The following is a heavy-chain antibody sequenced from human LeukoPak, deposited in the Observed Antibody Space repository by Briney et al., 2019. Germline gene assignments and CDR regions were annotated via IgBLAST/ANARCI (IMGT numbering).Heavy chain of an antibody. D-gene: IGHD2-2*01. Sequence: GASVKVSCKASGYAFSGYYIHWVRQAPGQGPESMGWINPSSGGTNYAQQFQGRVTMTRDTSISTAYMELSRLTSDDTAVYYCTKVFIKYCSTPSCYVFDYWGQGTLVTVSS. CDR2: INPSSGGT. CDR1: GYAFSGYY. CDR3: TKVFIKYCSTPSCYVFDY. V-gene: IGHV1-2*02. J-gene: IGHJ4*02.